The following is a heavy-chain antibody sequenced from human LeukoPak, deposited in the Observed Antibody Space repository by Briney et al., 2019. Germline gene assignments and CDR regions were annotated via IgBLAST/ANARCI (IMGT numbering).Heavy chain of an antibody. V-gene: IGHV3-21*01. J-gene: IGHJ5*02. Sequence: PGGSLRLSCAASGFTFSSYSMNWVRQAPGKGLEWVSSISSSSYIYYADSVKGRFTISRDIAKNSLYLQMNSLRAEDTAVYYCARGITVAGTYWFDPWGQGTLVTVSS. CDR2: ISSSSYI. CDR1: GFTFSSYS. D-gene: IGHD6-19*01. CDR3: ARGITVAGTYWFDP.